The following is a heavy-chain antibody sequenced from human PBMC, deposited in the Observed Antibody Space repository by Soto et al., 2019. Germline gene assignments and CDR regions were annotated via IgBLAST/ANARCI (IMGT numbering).Heavy chain of an antibody. CDR2: IYYGGST. Sequence: QLQLQESGPGLVKPSETLSLTCTVSGGSISSSSYYWGWIRQPPGKGLEWIGSIYYGGSTHYNPSQKSRVTLSVDTSKHQFNRELSSVTAGDTAVYYCARRVSGEGIDSWGQGTLVTLSS. V-gene: IGHV4-39*01. CDR3: ARRVSGEGIDS. CDR1: GGSISSSSYY. D-gene: IGHD3-10*01. J-gene: IGHJ4*02.